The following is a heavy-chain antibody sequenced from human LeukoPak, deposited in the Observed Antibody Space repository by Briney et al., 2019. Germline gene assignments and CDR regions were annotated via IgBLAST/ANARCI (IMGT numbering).Heavy chain of an antibody. CDR1: GFTFSDYY. J-gene: IGHJ4*02. CDR3: ARSRWLQPIFDY. D-gene: IGHD5-24*01. Sequence: AGGSLRLSCAASGFTFSDYYMSWIRQAPGKGLEWVSYISSSSSYTNYADSVKVRFTISRDNAKNSLYLQMNSLRAEDTAVYYCARSRWLQPIFDYWGQGTLVTVSS. V-gene: IGHV3-11*03. CDR2: ISSSSSYT.